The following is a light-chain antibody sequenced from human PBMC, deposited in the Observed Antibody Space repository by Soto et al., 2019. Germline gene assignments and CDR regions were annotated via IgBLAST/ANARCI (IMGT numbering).Light chain of an antibody. CDR1: QSVSSY. V-gene: IGKV3-11*01. Sequence: EIVLTQSPATLSLSPGERATLSCRASQSVSSYLAWYQQKPGQAPRLLFYDASNSATGIPARFSGSGSGTDFTLTISTLEPKDSAGYYCQQRSNWPPGVTFGPGTKVDTK. CDR3: QQRSNWPPGVT. CDR2: DAS. J-gene: IGKJ3*01.